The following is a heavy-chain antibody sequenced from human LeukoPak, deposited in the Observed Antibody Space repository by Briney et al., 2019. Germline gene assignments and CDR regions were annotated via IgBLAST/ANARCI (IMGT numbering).Heavy chain of an antibody. CDR2: ISWNSGSI. J-gene: IGHJ4*02. D-gene: IGHD4-17*01. CDR3: AKDIATVTQSAFDY. V-gene: IGHV3-9*01. Sequence: GGSLRLSCAASGFTFDDYAMHWVRQAPGKGLEWVSSISWNSGSIGYADSVKGRFTISRDNAKNSLYLQMNSLRAEDTALYYCAKDIATVTQSAFDYWGQGTLVTVSS. CDR1: GFTFDDYA.